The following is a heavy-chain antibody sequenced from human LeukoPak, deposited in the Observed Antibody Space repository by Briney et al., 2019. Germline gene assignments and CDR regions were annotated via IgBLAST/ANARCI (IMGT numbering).Heavy chain of an antibody. V-gene: IGHV5-51*01. Sequence: GEPLKISCRGSGYSFISYWSGWGRQLPEKGLEWMEIICPSHSDTRYDPSFQGQVTISADKSISTAYLQWSSLKAADTAMYYCARQPGIAARGYNWFDPWGEGTLVTVSS. CDR1: GYSFISYW. CDR2: ICPSHSDT. D-gene: IGHD6-6*01. J-gene: IGHJ5*02. CDR3: ARQPGIAARGYNWFDP.